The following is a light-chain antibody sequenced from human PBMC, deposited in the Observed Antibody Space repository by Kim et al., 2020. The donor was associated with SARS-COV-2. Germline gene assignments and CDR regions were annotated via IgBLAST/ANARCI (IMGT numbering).Light chain of an antibody. CDR3: QQSYGIPWT. Sequence: PIPQSPSSLSPSVGDTVTITCRASQGLSNALAWYQHKPGKAPKLLVYGATTLQSGVPSRFSGSGSGTEYTLTISSLQPEDLGTFYCQQSYGIPWTFGQGTKLEI. J-gene: IGKJ1*01. CDR2: GAT. CDR1: QGLSNA. V-gene: IGKV1-NL1*01.